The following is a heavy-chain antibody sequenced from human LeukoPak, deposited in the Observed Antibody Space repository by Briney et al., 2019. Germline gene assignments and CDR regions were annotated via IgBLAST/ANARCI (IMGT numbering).Heavy chain of an antibody. CDR1: GYTFTSYA. D-gene: IGHD3-3*01. CDR3: ARGGPNTYYDFWSGYYHY. Sequence: ASVKVSCKASGYTFTSYAMHWVRQAPGQRLEWMGWINAGNGNTKYSQKSQGRVTITRDTSASTAYMELSSLRSEDTAVYYCARGGPNTYYDFWSGYYHYWGQGTLVTVSS. V-gene: IGHV1-3*01. J-gene: IGHJ4*02. CDR2: INAGNGNT.